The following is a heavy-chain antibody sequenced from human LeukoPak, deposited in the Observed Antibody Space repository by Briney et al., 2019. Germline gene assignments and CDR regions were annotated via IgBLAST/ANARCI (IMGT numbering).Heavy chain of an antibody. CDR1: GFTFSGSA. D-gene: IGHD3-16*01. CDR3: ARVRYRLAETYIDY. J-gene: IGHJ4*02. V-gene: IGHV3-30*02. CDR2: IRYDGSNK. Sequence: PGGSLRLSCAASGFTFSGSAMHWVRQASGKGLEWVAFIRYDGSNKYYADSVKGRFTISRDNSKNTLYLQMNSLRSDDTAVYYCARVRYRLAETYIDYWGQGTLVTVSS.